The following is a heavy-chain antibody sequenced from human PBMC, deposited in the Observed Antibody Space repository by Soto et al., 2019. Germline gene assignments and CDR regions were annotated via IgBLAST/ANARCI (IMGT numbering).Heavy chain of an antibody. V-gene: IGHV3-30*18. Sequence: QLRGSLRLSCAASGFTFSSYGMHWVRQAPGKGLEWVAVISYDGSNKYYADSVKGRFTISRDNSKNTLYLQMNSLRAEDTAVYYCAKVGIPGYSYGKCYFDYWGKGT. J-gene: IGHJ4*01. D-gene: IGHD5-18*01. CDR2: ISYDGSNK. CDR1: GFTFSSYG. CDR3: AKVGIPGYSYGKCYFDY.